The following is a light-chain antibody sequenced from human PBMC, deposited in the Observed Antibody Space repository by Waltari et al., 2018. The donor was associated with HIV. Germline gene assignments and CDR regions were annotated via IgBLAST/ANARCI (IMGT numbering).Light chain of an antibody. CDR3: TFFAGNNRL. CDR1: SSDFGAYIY. CDR2: EVN. Sequence: QSALTQPPSASGSPGQSVTISCTGTSSDFGAYIYVSWYQHHPGKAPKRIIYEVNKRPSGVPDRFSGSKSGNTASLTVSGLQAEDEADYYCTFFAGNNRLFGGGTKLTVL. J-gene: IGLJ3*02. V-gene: IGLV2-8*01.